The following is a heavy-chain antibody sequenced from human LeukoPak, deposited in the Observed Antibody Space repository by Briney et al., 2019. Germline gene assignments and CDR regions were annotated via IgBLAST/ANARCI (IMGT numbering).Heavy chain of an antibody. D-gene: IGHD3-3*01. V-gene: IGHV4-34*01. CDR1: GGSFSGYY. J-gene: IGHJ5*02. Sequence: SETLSLTCAVYGGSFSGYYWSWIRQPPGKGLEWIGEINHSGSTNYNPSLKSRVTISVDTSKNQFSLKLSSATAADTAVYYCARVRRLGFDPWGQGTLVTVSS. CDR2: INHSGST. CDR3: ARVRRLGFDP.